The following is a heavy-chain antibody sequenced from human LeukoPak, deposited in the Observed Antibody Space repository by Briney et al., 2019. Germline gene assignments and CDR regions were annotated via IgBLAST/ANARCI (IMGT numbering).Heavy chain of an antibody. CDR3: ASAGFLEGGYHFYYMDV. CDR2: ISWDGGST. CDR1: GFTFDDYA. V-gene: IGHV3-43D*03. Sequence: PGGSLRLSCAASGFTFDDYAMHWVRQAPGKGLEWVSLISWDGGSTYYADSVKGRFTISRDNSKNSLYLQMNSLRVEDTALYYCASAGFLEGGYHFYYMDVWGKGTRVTVSS. D-gene: IGHD3-3*01. J-gene: IGHJ6*03.